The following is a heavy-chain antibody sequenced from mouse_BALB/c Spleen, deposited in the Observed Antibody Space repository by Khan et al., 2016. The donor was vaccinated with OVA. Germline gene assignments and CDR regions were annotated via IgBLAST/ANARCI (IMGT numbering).Heavy chain of an antibody. CDR3: VSGGHNSRFAY. D-gene: IGHD1-1*02. V-gene: IGHV1S137*01. Sequence: VQLQESGAELVRPGVSVKISCKGSGYTFTDFAMHWVKQRPAKSLEWIGVISTYYGGATNNQKFKGKATLTVDKSSSTAYMDLASLTSEDSAISSFVSGGHNSRFAYWGQGTLVTVSA. CDR1: GYTFTDFA. J-gene: IGHJ3*01. CDR2: ISTYYGGA.